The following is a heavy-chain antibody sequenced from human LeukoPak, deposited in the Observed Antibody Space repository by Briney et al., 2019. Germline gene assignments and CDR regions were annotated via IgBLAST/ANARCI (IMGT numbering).Heavy chain of an antibody. Sequence: PSETLSLTCTVSGGSISSSSYYWGWIRQPPGKGLEWIGEINHSGSTNYNPSLKSRVTISVDTSKNQFSLKLSSVTAADTAVYYCARHGIAAARWFDPWGQGTLVTVSS. J-gene: IGHJ5*02. CDR3: ARHGIAAARWFDP. D-gene: IGHD6-13*01. CDR2: INHSGST. CDR1: GGSISSSSYY. V-gene: IGHV4-39*07.